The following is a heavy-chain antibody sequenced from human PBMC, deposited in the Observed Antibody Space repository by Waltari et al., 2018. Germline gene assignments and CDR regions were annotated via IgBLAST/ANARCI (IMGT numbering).Heavy chain of an antibody. CDR1: GGTFSSYG. J-gene: IGHJ6*03. CDR2: NSAYNGNT. Sequence: QVQLVQSGAEVKKPGSSVKVSCKASGGTFSSYGISWVRQAPGQGLEWMGWNSAYNGNTNYAQKLQGRVTMTTDTSTSTAYMELRSLRSDDTAVYYCARDMYSTGECGGDCYPYYYYYYMDVWGKGTTVTVSS. CDR3: ARDMYSTGECGGDCYPYYYYYYMDV. D-gene: IGHD2-21*01. V-gene: IGHV1-18*01.